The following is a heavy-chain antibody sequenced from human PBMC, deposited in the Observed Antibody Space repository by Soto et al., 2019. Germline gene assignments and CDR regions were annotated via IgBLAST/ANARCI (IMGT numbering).Heavy chain of an antibody. D-gene: IGHD2-2*02. J-gene: IGHJ3*02. V-gene: IGHV4-31*03. Sequence: QVQLQESGPGLVKPSQTLSLTCTVSGGSISSGGYYWSWIRQHPGKGLEWIGYIYYSGSTYYNPSLKSRVNISVDPSKNQFSLKLSSVTAADTAVYYCARWEDQTLLYPEGNAFDIWGQGTMVTVSS. CDR2: IYYSGST. CDR1: GGSISSGGYY. CDR3: ARWEDQTLLYPEGNAFDI.